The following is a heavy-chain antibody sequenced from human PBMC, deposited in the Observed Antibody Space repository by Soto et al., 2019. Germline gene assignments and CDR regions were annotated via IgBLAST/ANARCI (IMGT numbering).Heavy chain of an antibody. V-gene: IGHV1-18*01. J-gene: IGHJ1*01. CDR1: GYTFTNYG. CDR3: ARGGSTWSAEYYQH. CDR2: ISGYNGNT. Sequence: ASVKVSCKASGYTFTNYGISWVRQAPGQGPEWMGWISGYNGNTKFAQQVQGRLTMTTDTSTNTAYMELRSLRSDDTAVYYCARGGSTWSAEYYQHWGQGTLVTVSS. D-gene: IGHD6-13*01.